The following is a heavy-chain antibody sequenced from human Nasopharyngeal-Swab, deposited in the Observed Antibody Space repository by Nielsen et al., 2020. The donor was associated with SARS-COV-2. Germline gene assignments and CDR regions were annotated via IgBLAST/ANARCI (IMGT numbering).Heavy chain of an antibody. CDR3: AKEKLPWGVFDS. Sequence: GASLPISCEASGFTFSSFGMHWVRQAPGKGLEWVAVISYDGDYIYYGDSVKGRFTISRDNSENTLYLQMNSLRADDTAVYYCAKEKLPWGVFDSWGQGILVTVSS. J-gene: IGHJ4*02. CDR1: GFTFSSFG. D-gene: IGHD1-7*01. V-gene: IGHV3-30*18. CDR2: ISYDGDYI.